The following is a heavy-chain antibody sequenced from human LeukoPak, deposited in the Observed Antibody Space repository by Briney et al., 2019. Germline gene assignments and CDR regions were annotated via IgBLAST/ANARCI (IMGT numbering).Heavy chain of an antibody. V-gene: IGHV3-23*01. CDR2: ISGSGGST. J-gene: IGHJ6*02. Sequence: GGSLRLSCAASGFTFSSYAMSWVRQAPGKGLEWVSAISGSGGSTYYADSVKGRFTISRDNSKNTLYLQMNSLRAEDTAVYYCAKVVRVVVTAIPDYYYGMDVWGQGTTVTVSS. CDR1: GFTFSSYA. D-gene: IGHD2-21*02. CDR3: AKVVRVVVTAIPDYYYGMDV.